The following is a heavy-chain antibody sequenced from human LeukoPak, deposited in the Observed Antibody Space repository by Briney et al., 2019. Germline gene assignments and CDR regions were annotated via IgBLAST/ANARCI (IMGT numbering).Heavy chain of an antibody. D-gene: IGHD3-22*01. CDR3: ARTKYYYDSSGYLGHENWFDP. J-gene: IGHJ5*02. CDR2: IYYSGST. V-gene: IGHV4-31*03. Sequence: PSETLSLTCTVSGGSISSGGYYWSWIRQHPGKGLEWIGYIYYSGSTYYNPSLKSRVTISVDTSKNQFSLKLSSVTAADTAVYYCARTKYYYDSSGYLGHENWFDPWGQGTLVTVSS. CDR1: GGSISSGGYY.